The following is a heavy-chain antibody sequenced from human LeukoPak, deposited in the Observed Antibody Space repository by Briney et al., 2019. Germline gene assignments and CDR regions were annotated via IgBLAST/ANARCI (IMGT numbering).Heavy chain of an antibody. J-gene: IGHJ4*02. V-gene: IGHV3-74*01. CDR3: AKRASGSGTSLYYFDY. CDR1: GFAFSTYW. CDR2: INPDGITT. Sequence: GGSLRLSCAASGFAFSTYWMHWVRQAPGKGLEWVSRINPDGITTTYADSVKGRFTISRDNSKNTLYLQMNSLRAEDTAVYYCAKRASGSGTSLYYFDYWGQGTLVTVSS. D-gene: IGHD3-10*01.